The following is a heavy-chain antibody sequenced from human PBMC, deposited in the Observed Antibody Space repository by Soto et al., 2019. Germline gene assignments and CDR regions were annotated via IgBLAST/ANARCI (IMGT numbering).Heavy chain of an antibody. CDR3: AYSHAYGTVLTFDD. CDR2: VYWDDDK. D-gene: IGHD1-1*01. Sequence: SGPTLVNPTQTLTLTCTFSGFSLTTSGVGVGWIRQPPGKALEWLALVYWDDDKRYSPSLKNRLTLTKVTSKNQLVLTMTNMDPVDTATYYCAYSHAYGTVLTFDDWGPGTLVTVSS. CDR1: GFSLTTSGVG. V-gene: IGHV2-5*02. J-gene: IGHJ4*02.